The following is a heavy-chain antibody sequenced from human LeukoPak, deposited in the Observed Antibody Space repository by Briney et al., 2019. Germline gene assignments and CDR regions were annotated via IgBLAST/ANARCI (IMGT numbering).Heavy chain of an antibody. Sequence: SGGSLRLSCSASGFTFSDYDMNWVRQAPGKGMEWVSSMSYLSSHVYYGDSVKGRFSISRDNAKNSLYLQMNSLGAEDTAIYYCGRAFPPLRTSSAGDLWGQGILVTVSS. CDR1: GFTFSDYD. V-gene: IGHV3-21*01. D-gene: IGHD3-16*01. CDR2: MSYLSSHV. J-gene: IGHJ4*02. CDR3: GRAFPPLRTSSAGDL.